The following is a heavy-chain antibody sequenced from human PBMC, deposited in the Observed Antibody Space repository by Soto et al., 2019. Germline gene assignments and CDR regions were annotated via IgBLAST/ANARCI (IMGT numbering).Heavy chain of an antibody. CDR3: ARGRGRYSSGWSWFAP. J-gene: IGHJ5*02. CDR2: IFQSGST. Sequence: SETLSLTCGVSGGTIRSPDWWTWVRQPPGKGLEWIGEIFQSGSTNYTPSLESRVTISVDKSKNQFSPALTSVTAADTAVYFCARGRGRYSSGWSWFAPWGQGILVIVSS. V-gene: IGHV4-4*02. D-gene: IGHD6-13*01. CDR1: GGTIRSPDW.